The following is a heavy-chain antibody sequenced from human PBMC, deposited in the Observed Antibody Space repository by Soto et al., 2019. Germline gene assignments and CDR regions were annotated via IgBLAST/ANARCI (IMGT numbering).Heavy chain of an antibody. V-gene: IGHV4-59*01. CDR1: GGSISSYY. D-gene: IGHD3-10*01. Sequence: PSETLSLTCMVSGGSISSYYWSWIRRPPGKGLEWIGYIYNSGSTHSNPSLQSRVTISVEASKNQFSLKLSSVTAADTGIYYCARARITMVREVIKYNMDVWGQGTTVTVSS. J-gene: IGHJ6*02. CDR3: ARARITMVREVIKYNMDV. CDR2: IYNSGST.